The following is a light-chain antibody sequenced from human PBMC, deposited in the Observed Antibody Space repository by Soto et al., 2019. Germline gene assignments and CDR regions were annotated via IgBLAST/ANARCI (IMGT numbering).Light chain of an antibody. CDR2: DAS. CDR1: QSVSSF. Sequence: EIVLTQSPATLSLSPGERATLSCRASQSVSSFLGWYQQKPGQAPRLLIYDASNRATGIPTRFSGSGSGTDFTLTISSLEPEDFAVYYCQQRRSWPLTFGGGTKVEIK. V-gene: IGKV3-11*01. CDR3: QQRRSWPLT. J-gene: IGKJ4*01.